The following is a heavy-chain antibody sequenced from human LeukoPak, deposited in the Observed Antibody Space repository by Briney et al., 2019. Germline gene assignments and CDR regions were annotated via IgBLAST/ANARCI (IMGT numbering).Heavy chain of an antibody. CDR2: IYSGGST. CDR3: ATRPTIAVATNWFDP. CDR1: GFTVSSNY. D-gene: IGHD6-19*01. V-gene: IGHV3-53*01. J-gene: IGHJ5*02. Sequence: GGSLRLSCAASGFTVSSNYMSWVRQAPGKGLEWVSVIYSGGSTYHADSVKGRFTISRDNSKNTLYLQMNSLRAEDTAVYYCATRPTIAVATNWFDPWGQGTLVTVSS.